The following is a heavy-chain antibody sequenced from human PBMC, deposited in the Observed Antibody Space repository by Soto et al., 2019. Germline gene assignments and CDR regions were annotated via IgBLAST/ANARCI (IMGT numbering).Heavy chain of an antibody. D-gene: IGHD7-27*01. Sequence: EVQLLESGGGLVQPGGSLRLSCAASGFTFSSDAMRWVRQAPGKGLEWVSAISGSGGSTYYADSWKDRFTISRDISKNTLYLQMTSLRAEDTAVYYCAKDLTDPRGYYDGMDVWGQGTTDADSS. CDR3: AKDLTDPRGYYDGMDV. CDR1: GFTFSSDA. V-gene: IGHV3-23*01. J-gene: IGHJ6*02. CDR2: ISGSGGST.